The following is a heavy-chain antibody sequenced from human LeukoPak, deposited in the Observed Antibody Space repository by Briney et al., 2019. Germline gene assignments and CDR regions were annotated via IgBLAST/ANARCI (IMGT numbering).Heavy chain of an antibody. D-gene: IGHD4/OR15-4a*01. CDR2: ISGGGGST. CDR3: AKDLGPRGAAWFDP. Sequence: GGSLRLSCAASGFTFDDYAMHWVRHAPGKGLEWVALISGGGGSTYYAESVKGRFTISRDNNKNSLYLQLNSLRTEDTAFYYCAKDLGPRGAAWFDPWAREPWSPSPQ. CDR1: GFTFDDYA. J-gene: IGHJ5*02. V-gene: IGHV3-43*02.